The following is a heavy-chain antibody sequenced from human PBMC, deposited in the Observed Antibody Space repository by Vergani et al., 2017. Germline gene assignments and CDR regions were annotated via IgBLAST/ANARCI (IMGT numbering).Heavy chain of an antibody. V-gene: IGHV1-69*13. Sequence: VQLVQSGAEVKKPGATVKISCKVSGYTFTDYYMHWVQQAPGKGLEWMGGIIPIFGTANYAQKFQGRVTITADESTSTAYMELSSLRSEDTAVYYCARAPETTVTTIFDYWGQGTLVTVSS. CDR2: IIPIFGTA. CDR3: ARAPETTVTTIFDY. CDR1: GYTFTDYY. D-gene: IGHD4-17*01. J-gene: IGHJ4*02.